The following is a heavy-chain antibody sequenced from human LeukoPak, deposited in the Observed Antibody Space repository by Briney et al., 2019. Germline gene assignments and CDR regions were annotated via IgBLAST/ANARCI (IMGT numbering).Heavy chain of an antibody. V-gene: IGHV4-39*01. CDR1: GGSLSSSSYY. J-gene: IGHJ3*02. D-gene: IGHD3-22*01. CDR3: ARLLGLGIYYDSSGYYRRDAFDI. CDR2: IYYTGST. Sequence: SETLSLTCTVSGGSLSSSSYYWGWIRQPPGKGLGWIGSIYYTGSTLYNPSLTSRVTASVDPSRNQFSPRLNSVTAADTAVYYCARLLGLGIYYDSSGYYRRDAFDIWGQGTMVTVSS.